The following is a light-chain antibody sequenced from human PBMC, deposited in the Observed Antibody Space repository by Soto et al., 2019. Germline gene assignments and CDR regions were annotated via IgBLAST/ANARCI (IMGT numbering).Light chain of an antibody. J-gene: IGKJ2*01. Sequence: EIVLTQSPATLSLSPGERATLSCRPSQSVSIYLAWYQQKPGQAPRLLIYDASNRATGIPARFSGSGSGTDFTLTISSLEPEDFAVYYCQQRSIWPPYTFGQGTKVDIK. CDR1: QSVSIY. V-gene: IGKV3-11*01. CDR3: QQRSIWPPYT. CDR2: DAS.